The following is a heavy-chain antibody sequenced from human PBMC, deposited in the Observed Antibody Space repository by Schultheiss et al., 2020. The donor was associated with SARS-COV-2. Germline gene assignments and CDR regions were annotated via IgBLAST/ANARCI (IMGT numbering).Heavy chain of an antibody. CDR2: INSDGSST. V-gene: IGHV3-74*01. CDR1: GFTFSSYW. Sequence: GGSLRLSCAASGFTFSSYWMSWVRQAPGKGLEWVSRINSDGSSTSYADSVKGRFTISRDNAKNTLYLQMNSLRAEDTAVYYCAKGSSPNYYYYGMDVWGQGTTVTVSS. D-gene: IGHD6-6*01. J-gene: IGHJ6*02. CDR3: AKGSSPNYYYYGMDV.